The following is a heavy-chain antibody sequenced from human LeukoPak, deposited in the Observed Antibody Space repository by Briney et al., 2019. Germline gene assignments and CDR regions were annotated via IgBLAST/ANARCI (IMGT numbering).Heavy chain of an antibody. D-gene: IGHD6-13*01. CDR1: GYSISSGYY. Sequence: PSETLSLTCAVSGYSISSGYYWGWIRQPPGKGLEWIGSIYHSGSTYYNPSLKSRVTISVDTSKNQFSLKLSSVTAADAAVYYCARTPGYSSSWYLKLVYFDYWGQGTLVTVSS. CDR3: ARTPGYSSSWYLKLVYFDY. V-gene: IGHV4-38-2*01. CDR2: IYHSGST. J-gene: IGHJ4*02.